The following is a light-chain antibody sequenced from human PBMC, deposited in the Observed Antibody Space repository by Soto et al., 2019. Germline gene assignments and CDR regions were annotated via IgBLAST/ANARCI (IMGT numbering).Light chain of an antibody. J-gene: IGLJ1*01. CDR3: SSYAGSSNV. Sequence: QSALTQPRSVSGSPGQSVTISCTGTSSDVGGYNYVSWYQRHPGKAPKLIISDVTKRPSGVPDRFSGSKSGNTASLTVSGLQAEDEADYYCSSYAGSSNVFGTGTKVTVL. CDR1: SSDVGGYNY. CDR2: DVT. V-gene: IGLV2-11*01.